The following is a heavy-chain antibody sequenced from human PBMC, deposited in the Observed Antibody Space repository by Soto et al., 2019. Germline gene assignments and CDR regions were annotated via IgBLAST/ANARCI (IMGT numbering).Heavy chain of an antibody. V-gene: IGHV3-74*01. Sequence: EVQLVESGGGLVQPGGSLRLSCEASGFTFNLYWMHWVRQAPGKGLQWVSHVTSDGTITSYADSVKGRCTISRDNARTTVHRQLSSLGVEDTAVYYGARGGVGGLDFWGQGTLVTVSS. J-gene: IGHJ4*02. CDR1: GFTFNLYW. D-gene: IGHD1-26*01. CDR3: ARGGVGGLDF. CDR2: VTSDGTIT.